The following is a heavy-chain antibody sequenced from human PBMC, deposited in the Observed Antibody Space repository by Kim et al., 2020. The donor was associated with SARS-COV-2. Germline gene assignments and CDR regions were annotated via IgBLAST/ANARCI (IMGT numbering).Heavy chain of an antibody. CDR1: GGSFSGYY. CDR3: ARRVPSYYYYGMDV. J-gene: IGHJ6*02. CDR2: INHSGST. Sequence: SETLSLTCAVYGGSFSGYYWSWIRQPPGKGLEWIGEINHSGSTNYNPSLKSRVTISVDTSKNQFSLKLSSVTAADTAVYYCARRVPSYYYYGMDVWGQGTTVTVSS. V-gene: IGHV4-34*01.